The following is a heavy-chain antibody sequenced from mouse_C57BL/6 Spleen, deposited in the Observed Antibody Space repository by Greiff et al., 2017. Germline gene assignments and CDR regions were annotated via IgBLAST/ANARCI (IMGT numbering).Heavy chain of an antibody. CDR1: GYTFTSYW. Sequence: VQLQQPGAELVMPGASVKLSCKASGYTFTSYWMHWVKQRPGQGLEWIGEIDPSDSYTNYNQKFKGKSTLTVDKSSSTAYMQLSSLTSEDSAVYYCAITTVDFDYWGQGTTLTVSS. J-gene: IGHJ2*01. V-gene: IGHV1-69*01. CDR2: IDPSDSYT. CDR3: AITTVDFDY. D-gene: IGHD1-1*01.